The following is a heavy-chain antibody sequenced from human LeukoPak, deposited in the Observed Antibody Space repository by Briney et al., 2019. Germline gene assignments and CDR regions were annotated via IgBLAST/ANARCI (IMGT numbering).Heavy chain of an antibody. Sequence: SETLSLTCTVSGDSINSGSYYWGWIRQPPGKGLEWIGSVYYSGATYYDPSLKSRITISLYTSKNQFSLTLSSVTAADTAVYYCARAVHYYGSGNYYPSAYYFDFWGQGSLVTVSS. CDR1: GDSINSGSYY. J-gene: IGHJ4*02. CDR2: VYYSGAT. V-gene: IGHV4-39*07. CDR3: ARAVHYYGSGNYYPSAYYFDF. D-gene: IGHD3-10*01.